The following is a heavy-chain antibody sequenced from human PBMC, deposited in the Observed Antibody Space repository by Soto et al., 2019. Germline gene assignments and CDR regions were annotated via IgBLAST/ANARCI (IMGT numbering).Heavy chain of an antibody. CDR2: IIPLFGTP. CDR1: GGTFSNYA. CDR3: ARGWETVGTTTPFAY. D-gene: IGHD1-26*01. V-gene: IGHV1-69*06. Sequence: ASVKVSCKASGGTFSNYAINWVRQAPGQGLEWMGGIIPLFGTPNYAQKFQGRVTFTAHKSTSTAYMELRSLRSDDTAVYYCARGWETVGTTTPFAYWGQGTLVTVSS. J-gene: IGHJ4*02.